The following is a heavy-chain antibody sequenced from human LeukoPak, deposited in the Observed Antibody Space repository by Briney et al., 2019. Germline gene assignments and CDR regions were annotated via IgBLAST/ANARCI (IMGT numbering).Heavy chain of an antibody. CDR3: AKDTWDRSGYLSL. Sequence: GGSLRLSCAASGFTFHDYAMHWVRQAPGKGLEWVSGISWHSGSIGYADSVKGRFTISRDNAKNSLYLQMNSLRAEDTALYYCAKDTWDRSGYLSLWGQGTLVTVSS. V-gene: IGHV3-9*01. CDR2: ISWHSGSI. D-gene: IGHD3-22*01. CDR1: GFTFHDYA. J-gene: IGHJ4*02.